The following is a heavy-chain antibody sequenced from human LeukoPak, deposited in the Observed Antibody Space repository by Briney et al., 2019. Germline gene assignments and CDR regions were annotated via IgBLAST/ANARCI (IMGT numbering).Heavy chain of an antibody. D-gene: IGHD3-22*01. Sequence: SETLSLTRTVSGGSISSSSYYWSWIRQPPGKGLEWIGYIYYSGSTNYNPSLKSRVTISVDTSKNQFSLKLSSVTAADTAVYYCARAPGYYDSSGYSQPHDAFDIWGQGTMVTVSS. V-gene: IGHV4-61*01. CDR3: ARAPGYYDSSGYSQPHDAFDI. J-gene: IGHJ3*02. CDR1: GGSISSSSYY. CDR2: IYYSGST.